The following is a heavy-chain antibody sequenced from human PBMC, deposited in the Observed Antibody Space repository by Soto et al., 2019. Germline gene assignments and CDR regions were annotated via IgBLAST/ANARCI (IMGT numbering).Heavy chain of an antibody. V-gene: IGHV1-69*02. CDR3: ARAYCSSTSCYLENYYYYGMDV. CDR2: IIPILGIA. D-gene: IGHD2-2*01. CDR1: GGTFSSYT. Sequence: SVKVSCKASGGTFSSYTISWVRQAPGQGLEWMGRIIPILGIANYAQKFQGRVTITADKSTSIAYMELSSLRSEDTAVYYCARAYCSSTSCYLENYYYYGMDVWGQGTTVTVSS. J-gene: IGHJ6*02.